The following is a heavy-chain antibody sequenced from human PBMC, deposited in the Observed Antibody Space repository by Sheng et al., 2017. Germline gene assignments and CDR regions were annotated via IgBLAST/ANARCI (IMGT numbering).Heavy chain of an antibody. CDR1: GFTFSSYA. V-gene: IGHV3-30-3*01. J-gene: IGHJ3*02. D-gene: IGHD4-17*01. CDR3: ARPRTTVTARDAFDI. CDR2: ISYDGSNK. Sequence: QVQLVESGGGVVQPGRSLRLSCAASGFTFSSYAMHWVRQAPGKGLEWVAVISYDGSNKYYADSVKGRFTISRDNSKNTLYLQMNSLRAEDTAVYYCARPRTTVTARDAFDIVGQGTMVTVSS.